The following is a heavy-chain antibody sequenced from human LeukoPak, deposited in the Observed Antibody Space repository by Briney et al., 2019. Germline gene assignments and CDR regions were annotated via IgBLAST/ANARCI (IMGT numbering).Heavy chain of an antibody. D-gene: IGHD5-18*01. J-gene: IGHJ4*02. CDR2: IIPIFGTA. CDR3: ARSVQLWLRLFDY. V-gene: IGHV1-69*13. CDR1: GGTFSSYA. Sequence: SVKVSCKASGGTFSSYAISWVRQAPGQGLEWMGGIIPIFGTANYAQKSQGRVTITADESTSTAYMELSSLRSEDTAVYYCARSVQLWLRLFDYWGQGTLVTVSS.